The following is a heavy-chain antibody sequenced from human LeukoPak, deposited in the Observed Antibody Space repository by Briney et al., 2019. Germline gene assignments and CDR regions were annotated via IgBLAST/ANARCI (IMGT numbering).Heavy chain of an antibody. D-gene: IGHD2-2*01. V-gene: IGHV3-7*03. CDR3: ARLVVPPGNRGWYYEH. J-gene: IGHJ4*02. CDR2: INQGGSEK. CDR1: EFIFSNYW. Sequence: GGSLRLSCAASEFIFSNYWMSWVRHGAGEWPEWVANINQGGSEKYYVGSVKGRFTISRDNAKNSLDLQMNSLRVEDTAIYYCARLVVPPGNRGWYYEHWGQGTLVTVSS.